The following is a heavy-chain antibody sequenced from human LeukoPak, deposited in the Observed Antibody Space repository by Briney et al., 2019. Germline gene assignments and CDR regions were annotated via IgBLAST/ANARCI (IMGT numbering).Heavy chain of an antibody. CDR1: GFTFSDYY. J-gene: IGHJ6*03. CDR2: ISSSGSTI. Sequence: GGSLRLSCAASGFTFSDYYMSWIRQAPGKGLEWVSYISSSGSTIYYADSVKGRFTISRDNAKNSLYLQMNSLRAEDTAVYYCARDWSTGSGSHYYMDVWGKGTSVTVSS. CDR3: ARDWSTGSGSHYYMDV. V-gene: IGHV3-11*01. D-gene: IGHD3-10*01.